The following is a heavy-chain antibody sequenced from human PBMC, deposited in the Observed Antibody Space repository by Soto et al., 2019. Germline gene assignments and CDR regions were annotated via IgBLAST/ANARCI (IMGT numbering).Heavy chain of an antibody. CDR3: ARVRGPYCGCDCYPQTPNWFDP. J-gene: IGHJ5*02. Sequence: QLQLQESGSGLVKPSQTLSLTCAVSGGSISSGGYSWSWIRQPPGKGLEWIGYIYHSGSTYYNPSLKNRVTISVDRSKNQFSLKLSSVTAADTAVYYCARVRGPYCGCDCYPQTPNWFDPWGQGTLVTVSS. V-gene: IGHV4-30-2*01. CDR1: GGSISSGGYS. D-gene: IGHD2-21*02. CDR2: IYHSGST.